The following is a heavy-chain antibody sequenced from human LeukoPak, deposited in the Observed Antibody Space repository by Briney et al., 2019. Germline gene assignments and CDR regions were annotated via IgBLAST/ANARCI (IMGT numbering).Heavy chain of an antibody. D-gene: IGHD3-22*01. J-gene: IGHJ3*02. CDR3: ASSYDSSGYQLGAFDI. CDR1: GGSISSYY. CDR2: IYYSGST. Sequence: SETLSLTCTVSGGSISSYYWSWIRQPPGKGLEWIGYIYYSGSTNYNPSLKSRVTISVDTSKNQFSLKLSSVTAADTAVYYCASSYDSSGYQLGAFDIWGQGTMVTVSS. V-gene: IGHV4-59*01.